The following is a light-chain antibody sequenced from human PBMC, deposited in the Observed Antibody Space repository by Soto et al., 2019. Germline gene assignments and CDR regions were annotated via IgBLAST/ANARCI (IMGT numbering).Light chain of an antibody. J-gene: IGLJ1*01. CDR2: EVP. V-gene: IGLV2-14*01. Sequence: QSALTQPASVSGSPGQSITISCTGTSGDIGSYNRVSWYQQHPGKAPKLIIYEVPDRPSGVSNRFSGSKSGNTASLTISGLQAEDEAEYYCSSYTNIKTRACVFGTGTKVTVL. CDR1: SGDIGSYNR. CDR3: SSYTNIKTRACV.